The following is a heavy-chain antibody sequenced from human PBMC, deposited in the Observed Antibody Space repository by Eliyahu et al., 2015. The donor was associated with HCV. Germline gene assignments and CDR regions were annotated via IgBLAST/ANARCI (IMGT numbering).Heavy chain of an antibody. CDR1: GGTFSSSF. CDR3: AEGSRGSGYYFDY. CDR2: IIPSLGAP. J-gene: IGHJ4*02. V-gene: IGHV1-69*11. D-gene: IGHD3-10*01. Sequence: QVQLVQSGAEVKKPGSSVKVSCKASGGTFSSSFISWVRQAPGQGLEWMGRIIPSLGAPKSSQKFKGRVTITADPSTTTVYMELSNLTSEDTALYFCAEGSRGSGYYFDYWGQGSQVTVSS.